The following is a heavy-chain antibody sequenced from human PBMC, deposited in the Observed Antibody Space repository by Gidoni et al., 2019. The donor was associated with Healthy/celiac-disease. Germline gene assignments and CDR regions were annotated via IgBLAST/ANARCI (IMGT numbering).Heavy chain of an antibody. V-gene: IGHV3-9*01. Sequence: EVQLVESGGGLVQPGRSMRRSCAASDFTFDDYAMHWVRQAPGKGLEWVSCIRLNSGSIGYADSVKGRFTISRDNAKNSLYLQMNSLRAEDTALYYCANDMFTGYSYGYAFDYWGQGTLVTVSS. D-gene: IGHD5-18*01. J-gene: IGHJ4*02. CDR1: DFTFDDYA. CDR2: IRLNSGSI. CDR3: ANDMFTGYSYGYAFDY.